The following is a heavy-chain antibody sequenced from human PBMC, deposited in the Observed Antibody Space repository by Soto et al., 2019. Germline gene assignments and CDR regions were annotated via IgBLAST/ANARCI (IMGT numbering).Heavy chain of an antibody. CDR3: ARGDYYDTSGYYYSH. CDR1: GFTFSSYA. CDR2: ISYDGSNK. V-gene: IGHV3-30-3*01. D-gene: IGHD3-22*01. Sequence: PGGSLRLSCAASGFTFSSYAMHWVHQAPGKGLEWVAVISYDGSNKYYADSVKGRFTISRDNSENTLYLQMNSLRAEDTAVYYCARGDYYDTSGYYYSHWGQGTLVTVSS. J-gene: IGHJ4*02.